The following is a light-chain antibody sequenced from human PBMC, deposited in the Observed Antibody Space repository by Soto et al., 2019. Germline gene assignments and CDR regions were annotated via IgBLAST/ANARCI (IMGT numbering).Light chain of an antibody. CDR1: QSVSNSS. CDR3: QQYGSAPLT. J-gene: IGKJ4*01. V-gene: IGKV3-20*01. CDR2: GAS. Sequence: EIVLTQSPGTLSLAPGERATLSCRASQSVSNSSLAWYQQKPGQAPRLLIYGASSRATGIPDRFSGSGSGTDFTITISSLEPEDCAVYYCQQYGSAPLTFGGGTKVEIK.